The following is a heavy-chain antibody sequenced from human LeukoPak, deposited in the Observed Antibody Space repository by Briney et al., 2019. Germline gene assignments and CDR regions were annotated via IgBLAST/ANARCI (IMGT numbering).Heavy chain of an antibody. CDR1: GXSISGYY. CDR2: IYYTGST. V-gene: IGHV4-59*01. D-gene: IGHD1-26*01. CDR3: ASRVSYSGGFQY. J-gene: IGHJ4*02. Sequence: SETLSLTCTVSGXSISGYYWSWIRQPPGKGLDWLGYIYYTGSTNYNPSLKSRVTISVDTSKNHFSLRLSSVTAADTAVYYCASRVSYSGGFQYWGQGTLVTVSS.